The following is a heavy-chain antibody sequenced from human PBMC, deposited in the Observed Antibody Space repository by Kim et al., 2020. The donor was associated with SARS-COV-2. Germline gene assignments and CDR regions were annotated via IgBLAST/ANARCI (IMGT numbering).Heavy chain of an antibody. V-gene: IGHV3-21*01. D-gene: IGHD6-19*01. CDR3: VRDDAIIAVTGTRSAD. Sequence: GGSLRLSCVVSGFSFSDYTMTWVRQAPGKGLEWVSSISYDSKYIFYVDSVKGRFTVSRDNAKNSLYLQMNSLTGGDTAVYYCVRDDAIIAVTGTRSADWGQRTLVTVSS. CDR2: ISYDSKYI. J-gene: IGHJ4*02. CDR1: GFSFSDYT.